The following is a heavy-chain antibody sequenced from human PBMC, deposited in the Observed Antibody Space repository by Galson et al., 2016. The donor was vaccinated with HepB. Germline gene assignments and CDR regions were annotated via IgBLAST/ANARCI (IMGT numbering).Heavy chain of an antibody. J-gene: IGHJ3*01. CDR3: ARAVSPGYSGTYYDAFHV. V-gene: IGHV3-7*01. Sequence: SLRLSCAASGFTFSDYWMTWVRQAPGKGLEWVANIRRDESARYYVDSVKGRFTNPIDNAKNSLYLQMGSLSAEDTAVYYCARAVSPGYSGTYYDAFHVWGQGTMVTVSS. D-gene: IGHD1-26*01. CDR1: GFTFSDYW. CDR2: IRRDESAR.